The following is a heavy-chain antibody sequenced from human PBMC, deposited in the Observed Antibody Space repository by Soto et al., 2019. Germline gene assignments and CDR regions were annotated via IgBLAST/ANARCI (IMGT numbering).Heavy chain of an antibody. J-gene: IGHJ4*02. CDR3: AREKGIKINYDSSGYPSV. CDR1: GYTFTSYA. D-gene: IGHD3-22*01. V-gene: IGHV1-3*01. Sequence: GASVKVSCKASGYTFTSYAMHWVRQAPGQRLEWMGWINAGNGNTKYSQKFQGRVTITRDTSASTAYMELSSLRSEDTAVYYCAREKGIKINYDSSGYPSVWGQGTLVTVSS. CDR2: INAGNGNT.